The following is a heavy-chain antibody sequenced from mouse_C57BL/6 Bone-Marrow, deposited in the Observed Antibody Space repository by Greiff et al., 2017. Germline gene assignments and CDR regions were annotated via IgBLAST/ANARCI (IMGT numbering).Heavy chain of an antibody. CDR1: GYTFTSYW. CDR3: ARFPSAY. Sequence: QVQLQQSGAELAKPGASVKLSCKASGYTFTSYWMHWVKQRPGQGLEWIGYINPSSGYTKYNQKFKDKAPLTADKSSSTAYMQLSSLTYEDSAVYYCARFPSAYWGQGTTLTVSS. V-gene: IGHV1-7*01. CDR2: INPSSGYT. D-gene: IGHD3-2*02. J-gene: IGHJ2*01.